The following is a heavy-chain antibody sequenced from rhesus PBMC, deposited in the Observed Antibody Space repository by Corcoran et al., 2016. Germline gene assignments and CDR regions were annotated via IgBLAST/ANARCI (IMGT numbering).Heavy chain of an antibody. V-gene: IGHV4S10*01. CDR2: INGSSTST. CDR1: GGSISDSYR. CDR3: AGDGCNYWGDYYVF. J-gene: IGHJ4*01. D-gene: IGHD3-34*01. Sequence: QVQLQESGPGVVKPSETLSLTCAVSGGSISDSYRWSWIRQPPGKGLEWNEYINGSSTSTNYTPSLQCIVTLSTGTVKNQFSLKLSSVTAADTAVYYCAGDGCNYWGDYYVFWGQGVLVTVSS.